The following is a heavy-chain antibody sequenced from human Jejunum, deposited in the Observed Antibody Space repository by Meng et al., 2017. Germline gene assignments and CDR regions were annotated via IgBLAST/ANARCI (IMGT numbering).Heavy chain of an antibody. CDR2: IYPDDFNI. V-gene: IGHV5-51*01. Sequence: SCQGSGYDFFRHWIVWVRQMPAKGGEGMGMIYPDDFNIRYSPSAQGQVTVTPDTSINTALLQWSRLKATDSDIYYCARYGGSTLRKNRFDFWGQGTMVTVSS. CDR3: ARYGGSTLRKNRFDF. D-gene: IGHD4-23*01. J-gene: IGHJ5*01. CDR1: GYDFFRHW.